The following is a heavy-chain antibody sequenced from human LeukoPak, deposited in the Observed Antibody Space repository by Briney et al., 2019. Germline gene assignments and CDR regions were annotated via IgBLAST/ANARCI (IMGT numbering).Heavy chain of an antibody. J-gene: IGHJ4*02. D-gene: IGHD3-22*01. CDR2: NYKSGST. Sequence: KPSETLTLTCTVSGGSIGWDYWSWIRQSAGKGLEWIGRNYKSGSTNYNPSFRSRVTMSVDTSKNQFSLNVTPVTAADTAVYYCAIEEYVQASNGYSYYFHSWGQGSLVTVSS. V-gene: IGHV4-4*07. CDR1: GGSIGWDY. CDR3: AIEEYVQASNGYSYYFHS.